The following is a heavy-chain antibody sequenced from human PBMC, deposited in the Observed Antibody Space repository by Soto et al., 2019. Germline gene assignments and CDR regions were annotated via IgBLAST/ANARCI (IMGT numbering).Heavy chain of an antibody. CDR1: GFTFSNYG. CDR3: TRGLDA. CDR2: IDGIGSST. J-gene: IGHJ5*02. V-gene: IGHV3-23*01. Sequence: GGSLRLSCAASGFTFSNYGMKWVRQDPGKGLEWGSGIDGIGSSTYYADSVKGRFTISRDNSKNTLFLQMNSLRAEDTALYYCTRGLDAWGQGTLLTISS.